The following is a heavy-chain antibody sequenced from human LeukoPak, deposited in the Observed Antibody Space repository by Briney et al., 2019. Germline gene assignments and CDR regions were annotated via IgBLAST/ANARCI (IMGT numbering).Heavy chain of an antibody. CDR2: ISTSRSYT. CDR1: GFTFSSYS. V-gene: IGHV3-21*01. Sequence: GGSLRLSCAASGFTFSSYSMNWVRQAPGKGLEWVSSISTSRSYTYYADSVKGRFTISRDNAKNSLYLQMNSLRAEDTAVYYCAKTTDNYYYYYMDVWGKGTTVTVSS. J-gene: IGHJ6*03. CDR3: AKTTDNYYYYYMDV. D-gene: IGHD4-17*01.